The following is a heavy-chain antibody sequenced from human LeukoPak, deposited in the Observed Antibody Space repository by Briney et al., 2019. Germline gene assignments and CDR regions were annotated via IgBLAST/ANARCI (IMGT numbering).Heavy chain of an antibody. CDR2: IYYSGST. Sequence: SETLSLTCTVSGGSIISSSYYWSWIRQPPGKGLEWIGYIYYSGSTNYNPSLKSRVTISVDTSKNQFTLKLSSVTAADTAVYYCARGRYGWLPFDYWGQGTLVTVSS. J-gene: IGHJ4*02. D-gene: IGHD3-16*01. CDR3: ARGRYGWLPFDY. CDR1: GGSIISSSYY. V-gene: IGHV4-61*01.